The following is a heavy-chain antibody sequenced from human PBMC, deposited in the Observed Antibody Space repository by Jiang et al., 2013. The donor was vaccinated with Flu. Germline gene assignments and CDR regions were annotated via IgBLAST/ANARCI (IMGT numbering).Heavy chain of an antibody. CDR2: IYCGDSDT. Sequence: GAEVKKPGESLKISCKGSGYKFDSYWIAWVRQMPGKGPEWMGIIYCGDSDTRYSPPFEGQVSISADKFIRTAFLQWSGLKASDSAMYYCVRLASAGSFDDFWGQGTMVTVSS. J-gene: IGHJ4*02. CDR1: GYKFDSYW. CDR3: VRLASAGSFDDF. D-gene: IGHD6-13*01. V-gene: IGHV5-51*01.